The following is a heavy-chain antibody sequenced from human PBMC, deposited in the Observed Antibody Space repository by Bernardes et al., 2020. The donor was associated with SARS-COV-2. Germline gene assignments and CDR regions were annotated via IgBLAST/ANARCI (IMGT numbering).Heavy chain of an antibody. CDR3: AKDRGTSYVSDS. Sequence: GSLRLSCAASGFTLGSFDMHWVRQAPGKGLEWVAGIAGHGDTTAYADSVTGRFTISRDESKNTLWLHINSLTAADTATYFCAKDRGTSYVSDSWGQGTLVTVSS. J-gene: IGHJ4*02. CDR1: GFTLGSFD. V-gene: IGHV3-23*01. CDR2: IAGHGDTT. D-gene: IGHD3-16*01.